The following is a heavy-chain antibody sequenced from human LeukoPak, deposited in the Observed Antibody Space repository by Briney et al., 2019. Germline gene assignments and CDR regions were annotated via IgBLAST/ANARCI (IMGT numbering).Heavy chain of an antibody. V-gene: IGHV1-3*01. CDR2: INAGNGNT. CDR1: GYTFTSYA. CDR3: ARDPSRYGSGSYYPD. D-gene: IGHD3-10*01. J-gene: IGHJ4*02. Sequence: ASVKVSCKASGYTFTSYAMHWVRQAPGQRLEWMGWINAGNGNTKYSQKFQGRVTITRDTSASTAYMELSSLRSEDTAVYYCARDPSRYGSGSYYPDWGQGTLVTVSS.